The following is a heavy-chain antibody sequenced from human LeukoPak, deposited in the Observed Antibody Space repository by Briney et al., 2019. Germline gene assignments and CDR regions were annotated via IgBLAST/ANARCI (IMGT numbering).Heavy chain of an antibody. D-gene: IGHD3-10*01. Sequence: GGSLRLSCAASGFTFSDYYMSWIRQAPGKGLEWVSYISSSGSTIYYADSVKGRFTISRDNAKNSLYLQMNSLRAEDTAVYYCARASSQYYYGSGKNNWFDPWGQGTLVTVPS. J-gene: IGHJ5*02. CDR3: ARASSQYYYGSGKNNWFDP. V-gene: IGHV3-11*01. CDR2: ISSSGSTI. CDR1: GFTFSDYY.